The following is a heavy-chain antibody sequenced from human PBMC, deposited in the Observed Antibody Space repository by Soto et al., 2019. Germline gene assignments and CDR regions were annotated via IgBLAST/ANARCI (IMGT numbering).Heavy chain of an antibody. CDR1: GFTFSTYW. J-gene: IGHJ4*02. CDR2: INPDGSVG. V-gene: IGHV3-7*03. Sequence: EVQLLGSGGGLVQPGGSLRLSCVASGFTFSTYWMNWVRQAPGMGLVWVANINPDGSVGTYVDSVKGRFTTSRDNAKNSLYLQMNSLRADDTAVYFGAGWGGHDYNYWGQGILVTVSS. D-gene: IGHD3-16*01. CDR3: AGWGGHDYNY.